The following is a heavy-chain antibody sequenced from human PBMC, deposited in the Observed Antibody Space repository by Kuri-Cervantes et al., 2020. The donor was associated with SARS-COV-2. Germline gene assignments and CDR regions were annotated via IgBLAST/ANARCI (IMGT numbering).Heavy chain of an antibody. J-gene: IGHJ5*02. CDR2: IYTSGST. V-gene: IGHV4-61*09. CDR3: ARQGASNWFDP. CDR1: GGSISSGSYY. Sequence: SETLSLTCTVSGGSISSGSYYWSWIRQPAGKGLEWIGYIYTSGSTNYNPSLKSRVTISVDTSKNQFSLKLSSVTAADTAVYYCARQGASNWFDPWGQGTLVTVSS.